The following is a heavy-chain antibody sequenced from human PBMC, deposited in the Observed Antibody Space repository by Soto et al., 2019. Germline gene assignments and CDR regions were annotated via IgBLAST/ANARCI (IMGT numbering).Heavy chain of an antibody. CDR3: ARGRADYVWGSYRFYYYYYGMDV. Sequence: ASVKVSCKASGYTFTSYDINWVRQATGQGLEWMGWMNPNSGNTGYAQKFQGRVTMTRNTSISTAYMELSSLRSEDTAVYYCARGRADYVWGSYRFYYYYYGMDVWGQGTTVTVSS. CDR2: MNPNSGNT. CDR1: GYTFTSYD. J-gene: IGHJ6*02. D-gene: IGHD3-16*02. V-gene: IGHV1-8*01.